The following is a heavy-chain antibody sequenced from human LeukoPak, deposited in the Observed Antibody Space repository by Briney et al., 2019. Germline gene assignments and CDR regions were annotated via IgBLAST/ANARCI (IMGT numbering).Heavy chain of an antibody. CDR2: IYGGGST. J-gene: IGHJ3*02. CDR3: ARDTYYYDSSGYFDAFDI. CDR1: GFTVSSNY. D-gene: IGHD3-22*01. Sequence: GGSLRLSCAASGFTVSSNYMSCVRQAARKGLEWVSVIYGGGSTYYADSVKGRFTISRDNSKNTLYLQMNSLRAEDTAVYYCARDTYYYDSSGYFDAFDIWGQGTMVTVSS. V-gene: IGHV3-66*02.